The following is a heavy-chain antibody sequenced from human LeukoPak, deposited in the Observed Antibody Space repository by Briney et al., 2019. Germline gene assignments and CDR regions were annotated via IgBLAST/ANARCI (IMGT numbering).Heavy chain of an antibody. V-gene: IGHV3-23*01. CDR1: GFTFSIYD. CDR2: ISRNSGDYT. J-gene: IGHJ4*02. CDR3: GVGARTVTTSATFDY. Sequence: GGSLRLSCEASGFTFSIYDMYWVRQAPGKGLECVASISRNSGDYTLYAASVKGRFTISRDNSRSTLYLQMNSLRAEDTAVYYCGVGARTVTTSATFDYWGQGTLVTVSS. D-gene: IGHD4-11*01.